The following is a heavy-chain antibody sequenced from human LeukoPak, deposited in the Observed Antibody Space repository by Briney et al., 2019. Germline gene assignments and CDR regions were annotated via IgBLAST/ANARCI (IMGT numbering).Heavy chain of an antibody. V-gene: IGHV3-30*18. CDR1: GFTFSSYG. J-gene: IGHJ4*02. Sequence: GGSLRLSCAASGFTFSSYGMHWVRQAPGKGLEWVAVISYDGSNKYYADSVKGRFTISRDNSKNTLYLQMNSLRAEDTAVYYCAKEQRGYYFDYWGQGTLVTVSS. D-gene: IGHD3-22*01. CDR3: AKEQRGYYFDY. CDR2: ISYDGSNK.